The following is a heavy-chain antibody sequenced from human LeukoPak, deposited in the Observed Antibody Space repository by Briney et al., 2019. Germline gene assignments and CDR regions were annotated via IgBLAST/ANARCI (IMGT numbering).Heavy chain of an antibody. V-gene: IGHV3-9*01. J-gene: IGHJ6*03. CDR2: ISWNSGNI. CDR3: AKDAYGGATFFYYMDV. CDR1: GFTFDDYA. D-gene: IGHD2/OR15-2a*01. Sequence: LPGRSLRLSCAGSGFTFDDYAMHWVRQTPGKGLEWVSGISWNSGNIAYADFVGGRFTISRDNAKNSLSLQMNSLSDEDTAVYYCAKDAYGGATFFYYMDVWGKGTTVTDSS.